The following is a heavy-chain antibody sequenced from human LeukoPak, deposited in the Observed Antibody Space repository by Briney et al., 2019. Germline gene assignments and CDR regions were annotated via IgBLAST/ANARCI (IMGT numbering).Heavy chain of an antibody. CDR2: IYYSGST. Sequence: SETQSLTCTVSGGSISSYYWSWIRQPPGKGLEWIGYIYYSGSTNYNPSLKSRVTISVDTSKNQFSLKLSSVTAADTAVCYCASVLTGSYYYYGMDVWGRGTTVTVSS. CDR1: GGSISSYY. CDR3: ASVLTGSYYYYGMDV. J-gene: IGHJ6*02. V-gene: IGHV4-59*01. D-gene: IGHD3-9*01.